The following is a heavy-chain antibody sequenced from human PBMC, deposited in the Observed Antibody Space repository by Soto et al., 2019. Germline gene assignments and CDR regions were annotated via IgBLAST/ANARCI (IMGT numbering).Heavy chain of an antibody. D-gene: IGHD6-19*01. J-gene: IGHJ4*02. CDR3: AHRRYSSGWYNSGYFDY. Sequence: QITLKESGPTLVKPTRTLTLTCTFSGFSLSTSGVGVGWIRQPPGKALEWLALIYWDDDKRYSPSLKSRLTITKDTSKNQVVLTMTNMDPVDTATYYCAHRRYSSGWYNSGYFDYWGQGTLVTVSS. CDR2: IYWDDDK. V-gene: IGHV2-5*02. CDR1: GFSLSTSGVG.